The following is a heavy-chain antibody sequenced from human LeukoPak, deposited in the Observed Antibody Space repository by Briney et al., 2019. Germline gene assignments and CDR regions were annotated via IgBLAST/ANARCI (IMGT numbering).Heavy chain of an antibody. CDR1: GYSFTTYW. V-gene: IGHV5-51*07. D-gene: IGHD6-13*01. Sequence: GESLKISCKGSGYSFTTYWIAWVHQMPGKGLEWMGLIYPGDSDTRYSPSFQGQVTISADKSISTAYLQWSSLKASDTAMYYCARRLAAANTDGFDIWGQGTMVTISS. J-gene: IGHJ3*02. CDR2: IYPGDSDT. CDR3: ARRLAAANTDGFDI.